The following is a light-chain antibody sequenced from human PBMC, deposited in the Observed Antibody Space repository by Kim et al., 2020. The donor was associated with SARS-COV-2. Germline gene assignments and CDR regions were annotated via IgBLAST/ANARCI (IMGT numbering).Light chain of an antibody. Sequence: DIVMTQCPDSLAVSLGERATINCKSSQSVLYSSNNKNYLAWYQQKPGQPPKLLIYWASTRESGVPDRFSGSGSGTDFPLTISSLQAEDVAVYYCQQYYSTPQTFGQGTKLEI. J-gene: IGKJ2*01. CDR2: WAS. CDR3: QQYYSTPQT. CDR1: QSVLYSSNNKNY. V-gene: IGKV4-1*01.